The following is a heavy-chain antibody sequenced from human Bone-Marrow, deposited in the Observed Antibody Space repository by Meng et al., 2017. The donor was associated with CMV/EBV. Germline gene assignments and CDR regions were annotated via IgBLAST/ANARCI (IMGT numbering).Heavy chain of an antibody. CDR1: GYRFTDYW. V-gene: IGHV5-51*01. CDR2: FYPGDSDT. CDR3: ARPKTYCSSTSCAPGDDAFDI. J-gene: IGHJ3*02. Sequence: GESLKISCKGSGYRFTDYWIAWVRQMPGKGLEWMGIFYPGDSDTRYSPSFQGQVTISADKSIDTAYLQWSSLKASDTAMYYCARPKTYCSSTSCAPGDDAFDIWGQGTMVTVSS. D-gene: IGHD2-2*01.